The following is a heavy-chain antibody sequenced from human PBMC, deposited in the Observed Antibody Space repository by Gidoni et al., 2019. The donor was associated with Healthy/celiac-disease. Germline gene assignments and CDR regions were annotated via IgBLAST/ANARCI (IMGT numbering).Heavy chain of an antibody. CDR1: GYAFTSYG. J-gene: IGHJ5*02. Sequence: QVQLVQSGAEVKKPGASVKVSCKASGYAFTSYGISWVRQAPGQGLEWMGWIIAYNGNTNYAQKLQGRVTMTADTSTSTAYMELRSLRSDDTAVYYCARESGITIFGVVYWFDPWGQGTLVTVSS. V-gene: IGHV1-18*01. CDR2: IIAYNGNT. CDR3: ARESGITIFGVVYWFDP. D-gene: IGHD3-3*01.